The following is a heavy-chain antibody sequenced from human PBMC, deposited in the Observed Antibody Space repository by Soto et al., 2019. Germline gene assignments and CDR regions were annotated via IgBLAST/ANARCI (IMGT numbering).Heavy chain of an antibody. CDR2: IKSKTDGGTT. J-gene: IGHJ4*02. V-gene: IGHV3-15*01. Sequence: EVQLVESGGGLVKPGGSLRLSCAASGFTFSNAWMSWVRQAPGKGLEWVGRIKSKTDGGTTDYAAPVKGRFTISRDDSKNTLYLQMNSLKTEDTAVYYCTTDPIAALLYIDDYWGQGTLFTVSS. D-gene: IGHD6-6*01. CDR1: GFTFSNAW. CDR3: TTDPIAALLYIDDY.